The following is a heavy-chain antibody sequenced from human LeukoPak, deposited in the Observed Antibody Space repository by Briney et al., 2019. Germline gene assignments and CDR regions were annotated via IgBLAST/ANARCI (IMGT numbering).Heavy chain of an antibody. CDR1: GGSISSYY. Sequence: PSETLSLTCTVSGGSISSYYWSWIRQPPGKGLEWFGYIYYSGSTNYNPSLKSRVTISVDTSKNQFSLKLSSVTAADTAVYYCARLGLDYYYYGMDVWGQGTTVTVSS. CDR3: ARLGLDYYYYGMDV. CDR2: IYYSGST. J-gene: IGHJ6*02. V-gene: IGHV4-59*08. D-gene: IGHD6-6*01.